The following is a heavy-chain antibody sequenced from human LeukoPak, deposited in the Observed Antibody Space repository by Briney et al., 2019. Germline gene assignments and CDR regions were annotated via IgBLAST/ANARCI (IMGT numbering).Heavy chain of an antibody. CDR2: INHSGST. CDR1: GGSFSGYY. Sequence: SETLSLTCAVYGGSFSGYYWSWIRQPPGKGLEWIGEINHSGSTNYNPSLKSRVTISVDTSKNQFSLKLSSVTAADTAVYYCARGRVIRVRGVMEDYWGQGTLVTVSS. D-gene: IGHD3-10*01. J-gene: IGHJ4*02. V-gene: IGHV4-34*01. CDR3: ARGRVIRVRGVMEDY.